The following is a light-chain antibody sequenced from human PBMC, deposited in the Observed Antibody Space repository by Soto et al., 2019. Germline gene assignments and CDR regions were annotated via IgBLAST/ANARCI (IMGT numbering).Light chain of an antibody. CDR1: QSVSSN. CDR3: QQYNYWPLLT. Sequence: EVMMTQSPATLSVSPGQRATLSCRASQSVSSNLAWFQQTPGQAPRLLIYDASTRATGIPARFRGSGSGTEFTLTISSLQSEDFAVYYCQQYNYWPLLTFGGGTKVEIK. J-gene: IGKJ4*01. CDR2: DAS. V-gene: IGKV3-15*01.